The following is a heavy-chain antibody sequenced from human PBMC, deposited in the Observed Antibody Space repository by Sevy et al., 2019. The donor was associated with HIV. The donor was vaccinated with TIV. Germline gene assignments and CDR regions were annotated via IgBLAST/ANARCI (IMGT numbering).Heavy chain of an antibody. J-gene: IGHJ3*02. V-gene: IGHV3-23*01. CDR2: ISGSGGST. CDR1: GFTFSSYA. CDR3: AKTSRVVGATRAFDI. Sequence: GGSLRLSCAASGFTFSSYAMSWVRQAPGKGLEWVSAISGSGGSTYYANSVKGRFTISRDNSKNTLYLQMNSLRAEDTAVYYCAKTSRVVGATRAFDIWGQGTMVTVSS. D-gene: IGHD1-26*01.